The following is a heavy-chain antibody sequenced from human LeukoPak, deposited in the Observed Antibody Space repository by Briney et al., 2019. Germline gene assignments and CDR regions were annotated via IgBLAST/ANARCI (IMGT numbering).Heavy chain of an antibody. CDR1: GYSISSGYY. CDR2: IYHNGVT. V-gene: IGHV4-38-2*02. CDR3: ARDFPCSSTSCYGAPY. D-gene: IGHD2-2*01. J-gene: IGHJ4*02. Sequence: SETLSLTCAVSGYSISSGYYWGWIRQPPGKGREWIGNIYHNGVTYYNPSLKSRVTISVDTSKNQFSLKLSSVTAADTAVYYCARDFPCSSTSCYGAPYWGQGTLVTVSS.